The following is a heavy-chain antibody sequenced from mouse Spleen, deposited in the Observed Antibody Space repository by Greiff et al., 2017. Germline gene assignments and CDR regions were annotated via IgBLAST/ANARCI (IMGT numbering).Heavy chain of an antibody. CDR3: AITTVPYYYAMDY. J-gene: IGHJ4*01. V-gene: IGHV1S56*01. D-gene: IGHD1-1*01. Sequence: QVQLQQSGPELVKPGASVKMSCKASGYTFTSYYIHWVKQRPGQGLEWIGWIYPGDGSTKYNEKFKGKTTLTADKSSSTAYMLLSSLTSEDSAIYFCAITTVPYYYAMDYWGQGTSVTVSS. CDR2: IYPGDGST. CDR1: GYTFTSYY.